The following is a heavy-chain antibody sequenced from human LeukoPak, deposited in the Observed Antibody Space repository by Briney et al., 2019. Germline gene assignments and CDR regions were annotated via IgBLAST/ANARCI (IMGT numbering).Heavy chain of an antibody. J-gene: IGHJ4*02. CDR2: ISYDGSNQ. D-gene: IGHD6-19*01. CDR1: GFVFSHYA. V-gene: IGHV3-30-3*01. Sequence: GGSLRLSCAASGFVFSHYAIYLVRQAPGRGLEWVALISYDGSNQFYADSVKGRFTISRDKSKNTLFLQMNSLRAEDTAVYYCARDGGVGSSGSTDYWGQGTLVTVSS. CDR3: ARDGGVGSSGSTDY.